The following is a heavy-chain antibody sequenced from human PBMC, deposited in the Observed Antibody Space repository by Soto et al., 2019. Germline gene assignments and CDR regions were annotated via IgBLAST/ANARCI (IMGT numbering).Heavy chain of an antibody. Sequence: PGESLKISCKGSGYSFTSYWIGWVRQMPGKGLEWMGIIYPGDSDTRYSPSFQGQVTISADKSISTAYLQWSSLKASDTAMYYCARHLERHPSYYSCGMDVWGQGTTVTVSS. V-gene: IGHV5-51*01. J-gene: IGHJ6*02. CDR1: GYSFTSYW. CDR2: IYPGDSDT. D-gene: IGHD1-1*01. CDR3: ARHLERHPSYYSCGMDV.